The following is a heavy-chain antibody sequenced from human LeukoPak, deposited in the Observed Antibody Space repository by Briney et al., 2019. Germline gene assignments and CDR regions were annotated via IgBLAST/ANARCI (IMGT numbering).Heavy chain of an antibody. CDR2: ISYSGST. V-gene: IGHV4-59*08. Sequence: SETLSLTCTVSGGSISSYYWSWIRQPPGRGLEWIGYISYSGSTNYNPSLKSRVTISVDTSKNQFSLKLSSVTAADTAIYYCARRYCSGGNCYSDYWGQGTLVTVSS. CDR3: ARRYCSGGNCYSDY. J-gene: IGHJ4*02. CDR1: GGSISSYY. D-gene: IGHD2-15*01.